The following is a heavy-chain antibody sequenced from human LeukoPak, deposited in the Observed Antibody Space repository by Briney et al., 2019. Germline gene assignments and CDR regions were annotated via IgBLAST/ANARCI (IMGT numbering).Heavy chain of an antibody. J-gene: IGHJ4*02. V-gene: IGHV1-46*01. CDR3: AREMYYYDSSLY. CDR2: INPSGGST. Sequence: ASVKVSCKASGYTFTSYYMHWVRQAPGQGLEWMGIINPSGGSTSYAQKFQGRVTMTRDMSTSTVYMELSSLRSDDTAVYYCAREMYYYDSSLYWGQGTLVTVSS. D-gene: IGHD3-22*01. CDR1: GYTFTSYY.